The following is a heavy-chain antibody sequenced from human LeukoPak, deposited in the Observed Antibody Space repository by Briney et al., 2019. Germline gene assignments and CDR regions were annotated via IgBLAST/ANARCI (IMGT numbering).Heavy chain of an antibody. CDR3: ARARIVVVTYWFDP. D-gene: IGHD2-21*02. J-gene: IGHJ5*02. Sequence: SETLSLTCAVYGGSFSGYYWSWIRQPPGKGLEWIGEINHSGSTNYNPSLKSRVTISVDTSKNQSSLKLSSVTAADTAVYYCARARIVVVTYWFDPWGQGTLVTVSS. CDR1: GGSFSGYY. V-gene: IGHV4-34*01. CDR2: INHSGST.